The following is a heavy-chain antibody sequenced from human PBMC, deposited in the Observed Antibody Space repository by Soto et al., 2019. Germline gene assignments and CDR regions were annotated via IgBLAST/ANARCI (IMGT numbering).Heavy chain of an antibody. CDR1: GFTFSTYN. Sequence: GGSLRLSCEASGFTFSTYNMNWVRQAPGKGLEWVSYISSSSATIMYAESMKGRFTVSRDNAKNSLYLQMNSLRDEDTAVYYCARELTTVGPFDCCGHGTLVTFSS. CDR3: ARELTTVGPFDC. V-gene: IGHV3-48*02. CDR2: ISSSSATI. D-gene: IGHD4-4*01. J-gene: IGHJ4*01.